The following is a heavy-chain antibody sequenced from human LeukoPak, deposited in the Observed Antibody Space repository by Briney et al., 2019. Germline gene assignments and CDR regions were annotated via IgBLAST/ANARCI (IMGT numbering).Heavy chain of an antibody. CDR3: AMTGKSYGYYF. Sequence: GASVKVSCKASGYTFTSYFLHWVRQAPGQGLEWMGIIDPSGGGTTYAQNFQGRVTMTSDTSTSTVYMELRSLRSDDTAVYYCAMTGKSYGYYFWGQGTLVTVSS. J-gene: IGHJ4*02. CDR1: GYTFTSYF. CDR2: IDPSGGGT. V-gene: IGHV1-46*01. D-gene: IGHD5-18*01.